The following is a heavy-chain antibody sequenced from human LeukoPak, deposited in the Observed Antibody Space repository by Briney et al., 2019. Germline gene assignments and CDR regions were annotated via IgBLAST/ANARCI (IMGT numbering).Heavy chain of an antibody. D-gene: IGHD1-26*01. CDR1: GYTFTGYY. CDR2: INPNSGGT. V-gene: IGHV1-2*02. CDR3: ASGSYSTHYYYYYMDV. Sequence: ASVKVSCKASGYTFTGYYMHWVRQAPGQGLEWMGWINPNSGGTNYAQKFQGRVTMTRDTSISTAYMELSRLRSDDTAVYYCASGSYSTHYYYYYMDVWGKGTTVTVSS. J-gene: IGHJ6*03.